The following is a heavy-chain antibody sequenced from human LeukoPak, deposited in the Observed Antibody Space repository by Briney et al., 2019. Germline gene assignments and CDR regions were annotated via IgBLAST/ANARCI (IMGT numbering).Heavy chain of an antibody. CDR3: ARSSTVTNPYYYYGMDV. CDR1: GYTFTGHY. D-gene: IGHD4-17*01. Sequence: ASVKVSCKASGYTFTGHYMHWVRQAPGQGLEWMGWINPNRGDTTYAQKFQDSVTMTRDTSSSTAYMELRRLTSDDTAVYYCARSSTVTNPYYYYGMDVWGHGTTVTVSS. V-gene: IGHV1-2*02. CDR2: INPNRGDT. J-gene: IGHJ6*02.